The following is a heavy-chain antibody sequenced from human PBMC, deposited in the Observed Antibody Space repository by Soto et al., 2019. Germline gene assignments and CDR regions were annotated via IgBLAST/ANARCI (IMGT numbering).Heavy chain of an antibody. CDR3: ARSGDSSGSDWFDP. CDR2: INPNSGGT. D-gene: IGHD3-22*01. J-gene: IGHJ5*02. CDR1: GYTFTGYY. Sequence: ASVKVSCKASGYTFTGYYMHWVRQAPGQGLEWMGWINPNSGGTNYAQKFQGWVTMTRDTSISTAYMELSRLRSDDTAVYYCARSGDSSGSDWFDPWGQGTLVTVSP. V-gene: IGHV1-2*04.